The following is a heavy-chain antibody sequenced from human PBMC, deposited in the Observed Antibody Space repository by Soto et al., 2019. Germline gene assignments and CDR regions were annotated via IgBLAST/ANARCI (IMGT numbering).Heavy chain of an antibody. Sequence: QVQLQQWGAGLLKPSETLSLTCAVYGGSFSGYYWSWIRQPPGKGLEWIGEINHSGSTNYNPSLKSRVTLSVDTSKNQFSLKLSSVTAADTAVYYCARGYSEPGTYGAYEYYFDYWGQGTLVTVSS. D-gene: IGHD4-17*01. CDR3: ARGYSEPGTYGAYEYYFDY. J-gene: IGHJ4*02. CDR1: GGSFSGYY. CDR2: INHSGST. V-gene: IGHV4-34*01.